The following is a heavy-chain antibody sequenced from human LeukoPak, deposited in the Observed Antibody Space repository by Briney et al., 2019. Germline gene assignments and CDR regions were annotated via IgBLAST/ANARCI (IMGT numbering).Heavy chain of an antibody. CDR2: ISSSSSYI. J-gene: IGHJ5*02. CDR1: GFTFSSYS. D-gene: IGHD2-21*01. CDR3: AKSSHSEDWFDP. Sequence: GGSLRLSCAASGFTFSSYSMNWVRQAPGKGLEWVSSISSSSSYIYYADSVKGRFTISRDNAKNSLYLQMNSLRAEDTAVYYCAKSSHSEDWFDPWGQGTLVTVSS. V-gene: IGHV3-21*01.